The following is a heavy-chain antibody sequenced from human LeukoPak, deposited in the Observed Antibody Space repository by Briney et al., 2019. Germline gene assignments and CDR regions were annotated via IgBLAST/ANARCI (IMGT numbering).Heavy chain of an antibody. CDR2: INHSGST. CDR1: GGSISIGGYY. V-gene: IGHV4-34*01. Sequence: SETLSLTCTVSGGSISIGGYYWSWIRQPPGKGLEWIGEINHSGSTNYNPSLKSRVTISVDTSKNQFSLKLSSVTAADTAVYYCARGSRKYYFDYWGQGTLVTVSS. D-gene: IGHD6-13*01. CDR3: ARGSRKYYFDY. J-gene: IGHJ4*02.